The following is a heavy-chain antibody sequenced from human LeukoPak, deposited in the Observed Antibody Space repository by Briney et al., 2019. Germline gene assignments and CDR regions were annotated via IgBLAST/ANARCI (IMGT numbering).Heavy chain of an antibody. J-gene: IGHJ6*02. V-gene: IGHV4-59*08. D-gene: IGHD6-19*01. CDR3: ARQGIAVAGNYYYYGMDV. Sequence: SETLSLTCAVSGGSISSYYWSWIRQPPGKGLEWIGYIYYSGSTNYNPSLKSRVTISVDTSKNQFSLKLSSVTAADTAVYYCARQGIAVAGNYYYYGMDVWGQGTTVTVS. CDR2: IYYSGST. CDR1: GGSISSYY.